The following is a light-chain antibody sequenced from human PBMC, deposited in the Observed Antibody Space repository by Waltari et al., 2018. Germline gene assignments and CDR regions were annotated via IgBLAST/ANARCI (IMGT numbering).Light chain of an antibody. V-gene: IGLV5-45*03. CDR2: YKSESDK. CDR3: MIWHNNTFV. J-gene: IGLJ1*01. CDR1: RGINVATYR. Sequence: QAVLTQPSSLSASPGASASLTCTLPRGINVATYRVYWYQQKSGSPPQYPLRYKSESDKQLASGVPSRFSGSRDASANAGLLLISGLQSEDEAYYHCMIWHNNTFVFGPGTRVTVL.